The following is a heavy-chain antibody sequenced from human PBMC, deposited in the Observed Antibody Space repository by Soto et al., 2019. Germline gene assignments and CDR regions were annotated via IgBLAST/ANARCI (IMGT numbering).Heavy chain of an antibody. CDR2: ISSSSSYI. V-gene: IGHV3-21*01. Sequence: GGSLRLSCAASGSTFSSYSMNWVRQAPGKGLEWVSSISSSSSYIYYADSVKGRFTISRDNAKNSLYLQMNSLRAEDTAVYYCARDRLRFLEWLLFFDYWGQGTLVTVSS. CDR3: ARDRLRFLEWLLFFDY. CDR1: GSTFSSYS. D-gene: IGHD3-3*01. J-gene: IGHJ4*02.